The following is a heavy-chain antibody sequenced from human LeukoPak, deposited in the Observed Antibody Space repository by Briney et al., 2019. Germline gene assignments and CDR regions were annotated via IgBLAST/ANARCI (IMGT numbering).Heavy chain of an antibody. D-gene: IGHD3-3*01. V-gene: IGHV3-9*01. CDR1: GFTFDDYA. Sequence: GGSLRLSCAASGFTFDDYAMHWVRQAPGKGPEWVAGISWNSGSIGYADAVKGRCTISRDNAKNSLYLQMNSLRAEDTALYYCAKGTIFGVVTNNWFDPWGQGTLVTVSS. CDR3: AKGTIFGVVTNNWFDP. CDR2: ISWNSGSI. J-gene: IGHJ5*02.